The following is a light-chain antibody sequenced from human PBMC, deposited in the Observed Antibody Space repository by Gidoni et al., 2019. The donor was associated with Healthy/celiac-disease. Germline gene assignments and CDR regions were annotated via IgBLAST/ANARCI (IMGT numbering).Light chain of an antibody. CDR1: QSVSSY. V-gene: IGKV3-11*01. J-gene: IGKJ5*01. CDR3: QQRSNWPPT. CDR2: DAS. Sequence: EIVLTQSPATLSLSPGERATLSCRASQSVSSYLAWYQQKPGQAPRLLIYDASNRATGIPARFSGSGSGTDFTLTISSLEPEDFAVYYSQQRSNWPPTFXQXTRLEIK.